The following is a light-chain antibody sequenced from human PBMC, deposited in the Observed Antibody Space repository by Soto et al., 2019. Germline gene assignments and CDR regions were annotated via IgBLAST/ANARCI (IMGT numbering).Light chain of an antibody. V-gene: IGKV3-15*01. CDR3: QQYHTWPPLT. Sequence: EIVMTQSPPTLSVSPGESATLSCWASQSISSKLAWYQLRPGQAPRLLIYGAFTRATGVPARFSGSGSGTEFTLTITSLQSEDFAVDYCQQYHTWPPLTFGGGTKVEIK. J-gene: IGKJ4*01. CDR1: QSISSK. CDR2: GAF.